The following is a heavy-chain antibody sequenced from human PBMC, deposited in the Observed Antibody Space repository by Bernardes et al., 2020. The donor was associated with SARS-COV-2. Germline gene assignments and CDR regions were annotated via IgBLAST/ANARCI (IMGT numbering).Heavy chain of an antibody. Sequence: GWSLRLSCAASGFTFTKYDMSWVRQAPGKGLEWVSGISGSGNTTYYADSVKGRFTIPRDNSKNTLFLQMDSLRAEDTAVYYCAKDDDRPLFGAPGFDSWGQGTLVTVSS. CDR2: ISGSGNTT. J-gene: IGHJ4*02. D-gene: IGHD3-3*01. V-gene: IGHV3-23*01. CDR1: GFTFTKYD. CDR3: AKDDDRPLFGAPGFDS.